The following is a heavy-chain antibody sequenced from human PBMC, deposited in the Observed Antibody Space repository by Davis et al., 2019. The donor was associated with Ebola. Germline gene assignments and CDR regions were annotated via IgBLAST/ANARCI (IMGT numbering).Heavy chain of an antibody. V-gene: IGHV5-51*01. D-gene: IGHD4-11*01. CDR3: ARQGPVTSDGYSYYAMDV. J-gene: IGHJ6*04. Sequence: GGSLRLSCKGSGYSFTRYWIGWVRQMPGKGLEWMGVIYPDDSETTYSPSFQGQVTISADKSISTAYLQWSGLKASDTAMYYCARQGPVTSDGYSYYAMDVWGTGTTVTVSS. CDR2: IYPDDSET. CDR1: GYSFTRYW.